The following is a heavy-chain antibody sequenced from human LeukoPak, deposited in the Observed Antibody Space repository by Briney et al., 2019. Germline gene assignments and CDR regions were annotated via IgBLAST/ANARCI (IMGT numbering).Heavy chain of an antibody. CDR3: AKALEVVPAAYDY. J-gene: IGHJ4*02. Sequence: GGSLRLSCAGSGFTFSSHAMTWVRQAPGKGLEWVSTISGSGNYTYHADSVKGRFTISRDNSKSTLFLQMNSLRAEDTAVYYCAKALEVVPAAYDYWGQGTLVTVSS. D-gene: IGHD2-2*01. CDR1: GFTFSSHA. CDR2: ISGSGNYT. V-gene: IGHV3-23*01.